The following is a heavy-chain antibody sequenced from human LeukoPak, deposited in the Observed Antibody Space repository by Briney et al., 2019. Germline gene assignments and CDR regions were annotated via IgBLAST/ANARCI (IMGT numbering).Heavy chain of an antibody. V-gene: IGHV3-23*01. CDR1: GFRFSDYG. CDR3: ARDRELVDAFDI. Sequence: GGSLRLSCAASGFRFSDYGMSWVRQAPGEGLEWVSGISGGAGTTYYADSVKGRFTISSDISKNTLYLQMNSLRAEDTAVYYCARDRELVDAFDIWGQGTMVTVSS. D-gene: IGHD1-1*01. J-gene: IGHJ3*02. CDR2: ISGGAGTT.